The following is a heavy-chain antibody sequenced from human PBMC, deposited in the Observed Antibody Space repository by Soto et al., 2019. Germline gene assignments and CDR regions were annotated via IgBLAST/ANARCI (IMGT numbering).Heavy chain of an antibody. CDR2: INHSGST. CDR1: GGSLSGFY. V-gene: IGHV4-34*01. D-gene: IGHD3-3*01. Sequence: SETLSLTCAVCGGSLSGFYCNWIRQPPWKGLEWIGQINHSGSTNYNPSLKSRVTVSVDTSKNQFSLRLSSVTAADTGVYYCARGRRSSEGSGYSTAFDIRGRG. CDR3: ARGRRSSEGSGYSTAFDI. J-gene: IGHJ3*02.